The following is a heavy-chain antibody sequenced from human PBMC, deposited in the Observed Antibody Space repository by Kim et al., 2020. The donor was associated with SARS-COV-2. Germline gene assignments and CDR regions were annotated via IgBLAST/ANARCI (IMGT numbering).Heavy chain of an antibody. J-gene: IGHJ5*02. Sequence: SETLSLTCAVYGGSFSGYYWSWIRQPPGKGLEWIGEINHSGSTNYNPSLKSRVTISVDTSKNQFSLKLSSVTAADTAVYYCARMVRGVYLWGQGTLVTVSS. V-gene: IGHV4-34*01. CDR1: GGSFSGYY. CDR2: INHSGST. CDR3: ARMVRGVYL. D-gene: IGHD3-10*01.